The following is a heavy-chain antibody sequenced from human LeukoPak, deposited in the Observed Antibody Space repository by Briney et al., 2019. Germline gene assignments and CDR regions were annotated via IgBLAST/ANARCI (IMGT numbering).Heavy chain of an antibody. CDR2: IRSKAYSRTT. CDR1: GFGFGGYA. Sequence: PGRSLRLSCQGSGFGFGGYAMSWVRQAPGKGLEWVGSIRSKAYSRTTEYAASVRGRFTISRDDSNNIAYLQMSSLKIEDTAVYYCTRETSRFYNGCDAYFFDYWGQGTLVAVSS. V-gene: IGHV3-49*04. J-gene: IGHJ4*02. D-gene: IGHD5-12*01. CDR3: TRETSRFYNGCDAYFFDY.